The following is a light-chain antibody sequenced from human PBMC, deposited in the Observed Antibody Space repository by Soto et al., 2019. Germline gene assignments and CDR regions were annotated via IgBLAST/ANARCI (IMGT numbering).Light chain of an antibody. CDR3: QHYNSYSEA. V-gene: IGKV1-5*03. Sequence: DIQMTQSPSTLSGSVGDRVTITCRASQTISSWLAWYQQKPGKAPKLLIYKASTLKSGVPSRFRGSGSGTEFPLNISRLQPDDFATYYCQHYNSYSEAFGQGTKVELK. CDR2: KAS. J-gene: IGKJ1*01. CDR1: QTISSW.